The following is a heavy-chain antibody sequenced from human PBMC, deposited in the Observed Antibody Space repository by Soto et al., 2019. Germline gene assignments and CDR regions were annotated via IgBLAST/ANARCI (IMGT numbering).Heavy chain of an antibody. J-gene: IGHJ4*02. Sequence: GGSLRLSCAASGFTFDDYAMHWVRQAPGKGLEWVSGISWNSGSIGYADSVKGRFTISRDNAKNSLYLQMNSLRAEDTALYYCAKDPGPVTTWYYFDYWGQGTLVTVSS. CDR2: ISWNSGSI. CDR3: AKDPGPVTTWYYFDY. V-gene: IGHV3-9*01. CDR1: GFTFDDYA. D-gene: IGHD4-17*01.